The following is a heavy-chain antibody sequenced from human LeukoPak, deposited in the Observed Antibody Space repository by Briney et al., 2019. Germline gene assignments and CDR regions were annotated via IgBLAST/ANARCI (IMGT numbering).Heavy chain of an antibody. CDR3: ARVLHKRNYDSSDYYGY. CDR2: ISSGSSTI. V-gene: IGHV3-48*01. CDR1: GFTFSSYS. D-gene: IGHD3-22*01. J-gene: IGHJ4*02. Sequence: GGSLGLSCAASGFTFSSYSMNWVRQAPGKGLEWISYISSGSSTIYYADSVKGRFTISRDNAKNSLYLQMNSLRAEDTAVYYCARVLHKRNYDSSDYYGYWGQGTLVTVSS.